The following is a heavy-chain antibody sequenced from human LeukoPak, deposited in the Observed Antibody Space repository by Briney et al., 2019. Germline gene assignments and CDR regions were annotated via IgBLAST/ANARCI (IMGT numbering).Heavy chain of an antibody. CDR1: GFAFSTYA. V-gene: IGHV3-64*01. Sequence: GGSLRLSCAASGFAFSTYALHWVRQVPGKGLEYVSAISSIGGTTYYANSVKGRFTISRDNSKNTLYLQMGSLKPEDTAVYYCARVGDNTAFDYWGQGTLVTVSS. J-gene: IGHJ4*02. CDR2: ISSIGGTT. CDR3: ARVGDNTAFDY. D-gene: IGHD2-21*01.